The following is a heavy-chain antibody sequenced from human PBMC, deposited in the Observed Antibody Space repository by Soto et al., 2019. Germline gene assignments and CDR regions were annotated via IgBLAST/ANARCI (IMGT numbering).Heavy chain of an antibody. CDR3: ASDRSSGWDQGYGMDV. CDR2: IYYSGST. CDR1: GGSISTYY. Sequence: PAETLSLTCTVSGGSISTYYCIWIRQPPVKGLEWIGYIYYSGSTSYNPSLKSRVTISVDTSKNQFSLKLRSVTAADTAVYYCASDRSSGWDQGYGMDVWGQGTTVTVSS. D-gene: IGHD6-19*01. V-gene: IGHV4-59*01. J-gene: IGHJ6*02.